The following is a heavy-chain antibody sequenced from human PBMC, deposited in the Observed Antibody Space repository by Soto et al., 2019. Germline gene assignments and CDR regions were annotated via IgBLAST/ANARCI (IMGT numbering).Heavy chain of an antibody. D-gene: IGHD4-17*01. CDR3: ARGDDYGGNYFDY. V-gene: IGHV3-11*05. CDR1: GFTFSDYY. Sequence: PGGSLRLSCAASGFTFSDYYMSWIRQAPGKGLEWVSYISSSSSYTNYADSVKGRFTISRDNAKSSLYLQMNSLRAEDTAVYYCARGDDYGGNYFDYWSQGTLVTVSS. CDR2: ISSSSSYT. J-gene: IGHJ4*02.